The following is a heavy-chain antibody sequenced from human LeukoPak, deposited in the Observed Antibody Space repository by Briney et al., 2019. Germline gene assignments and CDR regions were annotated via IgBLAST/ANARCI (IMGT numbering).Heavy chain of an antibody. CDR1: GYTFTGQF. V-gene: IGHV1-18*01. D-gene: IGHD3-22*01. Sequence: ASVKVSCKASGYTFTGQFLHWVRQAPGQGLEWMGWISAYNGNTNYAQKLQGRVTMTTDTSTSTAYMELRSLRSDDTAVYYCARAAYYYDSSPNWFDPWGQGTLVTVSS. CDR2: ISAYNGNT. CDR3: ARAAYYYDSSPNWFDP. J-gene: IGHJ5*02.